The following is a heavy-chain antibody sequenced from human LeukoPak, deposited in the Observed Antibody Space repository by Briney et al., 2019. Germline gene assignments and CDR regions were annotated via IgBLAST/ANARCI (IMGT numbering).Heavy chain of an antibody. D-gene: IGHD6-19*01. Sequence: PSETLSLTCTVCGGPMRSSSYYGGWIRQPPGKGLEWIGSIFYSGNTYYNASLKSRVTISVDTSKNHFSLKLSSLTSADTAVYVLERRSSGGGFFEYWGQGNLVTVSS. J-gene: IGHJ4*02. CDR1: GGPMRSSSYY. CDR2: IFYSGNT. CDR3: ERRSSGGGFFEY. V-gene: IGHV4-39*02.